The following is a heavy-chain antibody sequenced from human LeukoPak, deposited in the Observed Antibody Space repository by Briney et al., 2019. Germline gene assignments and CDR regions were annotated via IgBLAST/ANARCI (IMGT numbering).Heavy chain of an antibody. CDR1: GDSISSASSY. CDR2: VYYTGRT. V-gene: IGHV4-39*01. J-gene: IGHJ4*02. Sequence: PSETLSPTCTVSGDSISSASSYWAWVRQPPGKGLEWIGTVYYTGRTYNNPSLKSRISISIDTSSNQFSLKVASVSAADTAVYYCASTHAGRYYTTFDSWGQGTLVTVSS. D-gene: IGHD1-26*01. CDR3: ASTHAGRYYTTFDS.